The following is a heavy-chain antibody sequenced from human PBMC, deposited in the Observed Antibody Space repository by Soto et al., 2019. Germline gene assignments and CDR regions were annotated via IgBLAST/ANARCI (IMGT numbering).Heavy chain of an antibody. V-gene: IGHV4-30-2*01. D-gene: IGHD4-17*01. CDR2: MYHSGST. J-gene: IGHJ5*02. CDR1: GGSISSGGYS. CDR3: ARVWTTATNWSDP. Sequence: SETLSLTCAVSGGSISSGGYSWSWIRQPPGKGLEWIGYMYHSGSTYYNPSLKSRVTISIDRSKNQFSLKLSSVTAADTAVYYCARVWTTATNWSDPWGQGTLVTVSS.